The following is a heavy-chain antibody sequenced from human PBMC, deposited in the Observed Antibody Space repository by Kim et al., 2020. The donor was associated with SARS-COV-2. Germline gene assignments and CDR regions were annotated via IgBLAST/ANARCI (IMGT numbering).Heavy chain of an antibody. CDR1: GFTFSSYA. CDR3: AKAPGNYDSSGYYFPIVY. CDR2: ISGSGGST. Sequence: GGSLRLSCAASGFTFSSYAMSWVRQAPGKGLEWVSAISGSGGSTYYADSVKGRFTISRDNSKNTLYLQMNSLRAEDTAVYYCAKAPGNYDSSGYYFPIVYWGQGTLVTVSS. J-gene: IGHJ4*02. V-gene: IGHV3-23*01. D-gene: IGHD3-22*01.